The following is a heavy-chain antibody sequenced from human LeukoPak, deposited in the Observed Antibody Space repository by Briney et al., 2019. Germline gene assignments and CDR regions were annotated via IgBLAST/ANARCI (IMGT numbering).Heavy chain of an antibody. V-gene: IGHV4-39*01. CDR3: ATYTPRQWLRLDP. Sequence: SETLSLTCTVSGASISSSSYYWGWIRQPPGKGLEWIGSIYYSGSTYYNPSLKSRVTISVDTSKNQFSLKLSSVTAADTAVYYCATYTPRQWLRLDPWGQGTLVTVSS. CDR1: GASISSSSYY. J-gene: IGHJ5*02. CDR2: IYYSGST. D-gene: IGHD5-12*01.